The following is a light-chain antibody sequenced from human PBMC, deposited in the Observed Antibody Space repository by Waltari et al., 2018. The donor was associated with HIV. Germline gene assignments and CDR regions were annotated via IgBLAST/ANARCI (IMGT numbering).Light chain of an antibody. V-gene: IGLV3-25*03. J-gene: IGLJ2*01. Sequence: SYELTQPPSVSVSPGQTARITCSGDAFPNQYPSWYQQKPGQAPVLIIYQDVKRPSGIPERFSGSSSGTTLTLTISGVQAEDEADYYCQSADSSGSYVIFGGGTKLTVL. CDR1: AFPNQY. CDR3: QSADSSGSYVI. CDR2: QDV.